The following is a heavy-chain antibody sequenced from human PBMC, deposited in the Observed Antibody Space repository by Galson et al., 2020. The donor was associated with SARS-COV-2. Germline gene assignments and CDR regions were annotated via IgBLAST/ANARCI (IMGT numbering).Heavy chain of an antibody. V-gene: IGHV3-23*01. D-gene: IGHD3-10*01. CDR1: GFTFSNNA. Sequence: GESLKISCAASGFTFSNNAMNWVRQAPGKGLEWVSAISGSGSNTYYADSVKGRFSISRDDSKNTLYLQMSSLRAEDTALYYCAKQKELGLLRGSVRGYFDYWGQGTLVTVSS. J-gene: IGHJ4*02. CDR3: AKQKELGLLRGSVRGYFDY. CDR2: ISGSGSNT.